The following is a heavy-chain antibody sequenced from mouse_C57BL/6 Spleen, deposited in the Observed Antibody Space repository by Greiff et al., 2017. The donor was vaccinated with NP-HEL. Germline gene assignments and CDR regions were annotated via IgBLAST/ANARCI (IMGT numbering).Heavy chain of an antibody. Sequence: VQLQESGAELVKPGASVKMSCKASGYTFTSYWITWVKQRPGQGLEWIGDIYPGSGSTNYNEKFKSKATLTVDTSSSTAYMQLSSLTSEDSAVYYCARVGDYDGFAYWGQGTLVTVSA. J-gene: IGHJ3*01. CDR1: GYTFTSYW. CDR3: ARVGDYDGFAY. CDR2: IYPGSGST. D-gene: IGHD2-4*01. V-gene: IGHV1-55*01.